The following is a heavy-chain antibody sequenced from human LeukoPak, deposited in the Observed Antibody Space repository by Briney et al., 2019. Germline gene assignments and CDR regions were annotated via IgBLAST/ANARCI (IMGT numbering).Heavy chain of an antibody. V-gene: IGHV4-39*01. Sequence: KPSETLSPTRTVSGGSINSSSYYWGWIRQPPGKGLEWIGSIYYSGNTYHNPSLKSRVTISLHSSKNQFSLQLSSVTAADTAVYYCARHSPVGIFYFDYWGQGTLVTVSS. J-gene: IGHJ4*02. CDR2: IYYSGNT. CDR3: ARHSPVGIFYFDY. CDR1: GGSINSSSYY. D-gene: IGHD1-26*01.